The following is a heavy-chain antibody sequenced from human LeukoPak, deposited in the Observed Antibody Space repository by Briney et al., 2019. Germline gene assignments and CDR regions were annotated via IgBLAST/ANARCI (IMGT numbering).Heavy chain of an antibody. CDR2: INPNSGGT. V-gene: IGHV1-2*02. J-gene: IGHJ3*02. CDR1: GYTFTGYY. D-gene: IGHD6-19*01. CDR3: ARDLENSSGWSFGAFDI. Sequence: ASVKVSCKASGYTFTGYYMHWVRQAPGQGLEWMGWINPNSGGTNYAQKFQGRVIMTRDTSISTAYMELSRLRSDDTAVYYCARDLENSSGWSFGAFDIWGQGTMVTVSS.